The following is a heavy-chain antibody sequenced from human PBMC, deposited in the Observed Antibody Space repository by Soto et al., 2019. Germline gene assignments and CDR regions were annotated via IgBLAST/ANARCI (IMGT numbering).Heavy chain of an antibody. J-gene: IGHJ5*02. CDR3: SRDVTSSTYYYLSPGGFDP. CDR2: INQDGSEK. CDR1: QISFSSYW. V-gene: IGHV3-7*01. Sequence: GGSLRLSCVVSQISFSSYWMTWVRQAPGKGLECVANINQDGSEKYYEDSVKGRFTISRDNTKNSLYLHMNSLRAEDTAVYYCSRDVTSSTYYYLSPGGFDPWGQGTLVTVSS. D-gene: IGHD3-22*01.